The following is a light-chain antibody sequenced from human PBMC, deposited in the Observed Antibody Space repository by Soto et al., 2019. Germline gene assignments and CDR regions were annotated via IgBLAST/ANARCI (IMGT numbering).Light chain of an antibody. Sequence: DIQMTQSPSTLSASVGDRVTITCRASQTIDSWLAWYQQRPGKPPNLLIYKASTLASGVPSRFSGSGSGTEFTLTINSLKPDDFETYYCQQYHIYSGTFGQGTKVDIK. CDR2: KAS. CDR3: QQYHIYSGT. J-gene: IGKJ1*01. V-gene: IGKV1-5*03. CDR1: QTIDSW.